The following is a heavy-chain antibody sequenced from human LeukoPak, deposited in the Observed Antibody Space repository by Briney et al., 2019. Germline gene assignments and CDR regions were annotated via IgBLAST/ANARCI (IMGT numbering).Heavy chain of an antibody. Sequence: ASVKVSCKASGYTFTSYDINWVRQATGQGLEWMGWMNPNNNNVGYAQKFQGRVTVTRDTSISTAYMGLGSLTSEDTAVYYCARGAFLPQYRRDFDPWGQGTLVTVSS. V-gene: IGHV1-8*01. CDR2: MNPNNNNV. CDR3: ARGAFLPQYRRDFDP. D-gene: IGHD6-6*01. CDR1: GYTFTSYD. J-gene: IGHJ5*02.